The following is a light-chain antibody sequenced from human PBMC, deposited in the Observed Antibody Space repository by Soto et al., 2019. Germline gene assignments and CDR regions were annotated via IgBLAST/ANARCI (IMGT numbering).Light chain of an antibody. CDR2: DAS. CDR3: QQHNAWPRT. J-gene: IGKJ1*01. Sequence: EIVMTQSPATLSVSPGERATLSCRASLSVSRNLAWYQQKPGQAPRLLIFDASTRATGIPARFSGSWSGTEFSLTITSPQSEDFAVYYCQQHNAWPRTFGQGTKVEI. CDR1: LSVSRN. V-gene: IGKV3-15*01.